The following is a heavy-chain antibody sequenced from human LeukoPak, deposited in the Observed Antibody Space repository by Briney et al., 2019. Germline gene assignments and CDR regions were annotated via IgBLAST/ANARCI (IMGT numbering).Heavy chain of an antibody. CDR1: GFTFSSYS. J-gene: IGHJ3*02. D-gene: IGHD6-19*01. Sequence: GGSLRLSCAASGFTFSSYSMNWVRQAPGKGLEWVSSISSSSSYIYYADSVKGRFTISRDNAKNSLYLQMNSLRAEDTAVYYCARVLEPGSSGWYDAFDIWGQGTMVTVSS. V-gene: IGHV3-21*04. CDR2: ISSSSSYI. CDR3: ARVLEPGSSGWYDAFDI.